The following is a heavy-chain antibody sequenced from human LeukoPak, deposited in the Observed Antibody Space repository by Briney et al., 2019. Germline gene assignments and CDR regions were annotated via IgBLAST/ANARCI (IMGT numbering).Heavy chain of an antibody. CDR1: GFTFNNYG. J-gene: IGHJ4*02. Sequence: GGSLRLSCAASGFTFNNYGMSWVRQAPGKGLEWVSDISGSGVTTKYADSVKGRFTISRDNSKNTLYLQMNSLRAEDTAVYYCAKDRDSSSPTDYWGQGTLVTVSS. CDR2: ISGSGVTT. CDR3: AKDRDSSSPTDY. D-gene: IGHD6-13*01. V-gene: IGHV3-23*01.